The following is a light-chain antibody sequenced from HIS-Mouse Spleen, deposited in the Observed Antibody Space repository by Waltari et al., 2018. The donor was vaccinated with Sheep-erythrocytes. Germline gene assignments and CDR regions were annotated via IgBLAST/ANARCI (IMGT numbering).Light chain of an antibody. CDR2: DVS. CDR1: SSDVGGSNY. V-gene: IGLV2-14*03. Sequence: QSALTQPASVSGSPGQSITLPCTGPSSDVGGSNYVSWYQQHPGKAPKLMIYDVSNRPSGVSNRFSGSKSGNTASLTISGLQAEDEADYYCSSYTSSSTWVFGGGTKLTVL. J-gene: IGLJ3*02. CDR3: SSYTSSSTWV.